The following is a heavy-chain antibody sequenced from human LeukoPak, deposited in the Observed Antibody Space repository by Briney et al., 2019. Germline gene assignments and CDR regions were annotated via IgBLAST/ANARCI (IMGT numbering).Heavy chain of an antibody. D-gene: IGHD6-13*01. Sequence: PGESLRLSCAASGFTFSSYAMSWVRQAPGKGLEWVSAISGSGGSTYYADSVKGRFTISRDNSKNTLYLQMNSLRAEDTAVYYCAKARSEQLVLFDWGQGTLVTVSS. CDR3: AKARSEQLVLFD. V-gene: IGHV3-23*01. CDR2: ISGSGGST. J-gene: IGHJ4*02. CDR1: GFTFSSYA.